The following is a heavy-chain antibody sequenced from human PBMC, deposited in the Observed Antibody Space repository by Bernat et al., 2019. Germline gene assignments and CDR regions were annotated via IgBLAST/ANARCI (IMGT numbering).Heavy chain of an antibody. D-gene: IGHD6-13*01. V-gene: IGHV4-39*01. CDR3: ARPQMGIAAALTPYWYFDL. CDR2: IYYSGST. J-gene: IGHJ2*01. CDR1: GGSISSSSYY. Sequence: QLQLQESGPGLVKPSETLSLTCTVSGGSISSSSYYWGWIRQPPGKGLEWIGSIYYSGSTYYNPSLKSRVTISVDTSKNQFSLKLSSVTAADTAVYYCARPQMGIAAALTPYWYFDLWGRGTLVTVSS.